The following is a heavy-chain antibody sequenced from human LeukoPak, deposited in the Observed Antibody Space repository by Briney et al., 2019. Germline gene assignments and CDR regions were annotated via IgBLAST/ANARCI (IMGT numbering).Heavy chain of an antibody. CDR1: GYSISSGYY. CDR3: ARSPIQLWFDY. CDR2: IYHSGST. V-gene: IGHV4-38-2*02. Sequence: KPSETLSLTCTVSGYSISSGYYWGWIRQPPGKGLEWIGSIYHSGSTYYNPSLKSRVTISVDTSKNQFSLKLSSVTAADTAVYYCARSPIQLWFDYWGQGTLVTVSS. D-gene: IGHD5-18*01. J-gene: IGHJ5*01.